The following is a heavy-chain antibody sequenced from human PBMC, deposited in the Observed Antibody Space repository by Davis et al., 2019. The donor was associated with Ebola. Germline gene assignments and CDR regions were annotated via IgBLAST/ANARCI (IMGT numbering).Heavy chain of an antibody. CDR3: ARERCGGGSCYRIFDY. D-gene: IGHD2-15*01. CDR1: GFTCSSDW. J-gene: IGHJ4*02. Sequence: ESLKISCAASGFTCSSDWMSWVRPAPGQGLEWVANIKYDGGEKYYVDSVKGRFTISRDNPKNSLYLQMNSLRAEDTAVYYCARERCGGGSCYRIFDYWGQGTLVTVSS. V-gene: IGHV3-7*01. CDR2: IKYDGGEK.